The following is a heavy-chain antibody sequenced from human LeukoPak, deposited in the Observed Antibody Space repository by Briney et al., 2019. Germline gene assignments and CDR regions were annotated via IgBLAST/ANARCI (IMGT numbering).Heavy chain of an antibody. CDR2: SGSSSTT. CDR1: GFTFSSYG. D-gene: IGHD2-2*01. V-gene: IGHV3-23*01. J-gene: IGHJ6*02. Sequence: GGSLRLSCAASGFTFSSYGMHWVRQAPGKGLEWVSASGSSSTTFYADSVKGRFTISRDNSMDTLFLQMDSLRAEDTALYYCAKGMEWVVVPAALDVWGQGTTVTVSS. CDR3: AKGMEWVVVPAALDV.